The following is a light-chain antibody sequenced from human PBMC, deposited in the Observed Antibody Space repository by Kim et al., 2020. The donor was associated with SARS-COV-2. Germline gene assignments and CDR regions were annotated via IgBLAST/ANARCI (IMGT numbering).Light chain of an antibody. CDR2: ATS. V-gene: IGKV1-27*01. J-gene: IGKJ1*01. CDR3: QKYDSAPWT. Sequence: ASVGNEVTITCRASQGISNYLAWYQQKPGKAPKLLIYATSTLQSGVPSRFRGSRSGTDFTLIITRLQPEDVATYYCQKYDSAPWTFGQGTKVDIK. CDR1: QGISNY.